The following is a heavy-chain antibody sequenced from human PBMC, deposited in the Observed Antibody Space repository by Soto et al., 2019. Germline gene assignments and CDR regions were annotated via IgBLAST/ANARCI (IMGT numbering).Heavy chain of an antibody. CDR2: INHSGST. CDR3: ARERSGTVTTLRYYFDY. Sequence: PSETLSLTCAVYGGSFSGYYLSWIRQPPGKGLEWIGEINHSGSTNYNPSLKSRVTISVDTSKNQFSLKLSSVTAADTAVYYCARERSGTVTTLRYYFDYWGQGTLVTVSS. J-gene: IGHJ4*02. CDR1: GGSFSGYY. V-gene: IGHV4-34*01. D-gene: IGHD4-17*01.